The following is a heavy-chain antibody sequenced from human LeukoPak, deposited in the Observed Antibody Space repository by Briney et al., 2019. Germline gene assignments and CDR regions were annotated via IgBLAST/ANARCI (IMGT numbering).Heavy chain of an antibody. CDR3: ARAWVVRRWEPLAPKSNWFDP. Sequence: SETLSLTCAVYGGSFSGYYWSWIRQPPGKGLEWIGEINHSGSTNYNPSLKSRVTISVDTSKNQFSLKLSSVTAADTAVYYCARAWVVRRWEPLAPKSNWFDPWGQGTLVTVSS. J-gene: IGHJ5*02. D-gene: IGHD1-14*01. V-gene: IGHV4-34*01. CDR1: GGSFSGYY. CDR2: INHSGST.